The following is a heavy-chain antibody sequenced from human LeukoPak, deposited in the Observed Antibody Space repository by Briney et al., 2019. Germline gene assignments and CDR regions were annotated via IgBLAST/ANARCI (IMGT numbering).Heavy chain of an antibody. CDR1: GGSFSDYY. Sequence: PSETLSLTCAVYGGSFSDYYWSWIRQPPGKGLEWIGEINHSGSTNYNPSLKSRVTISVDTSKNQFSLKLSSVTAADTAVFYCARGPDYYDSIYYFDYWGQGALVTVSS. V-gene: IGHV4-34*01. D-gene: IGHD3-22*01. J-gene: IGHJ4*02. CDR3: ARGPDYYDSIYYFDY. CDR2: INHSGST.